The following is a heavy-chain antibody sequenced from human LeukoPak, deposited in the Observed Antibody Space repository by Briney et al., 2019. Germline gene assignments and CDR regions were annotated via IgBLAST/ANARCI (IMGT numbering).Heavy chain of an antibody. Sequence: SETLSLTCTVSGGSISSSSYYWGWIRQPPGKGLEWIGSIYYSGSTYYNPSLKSRVTISVDTSKNQFSLKLSSVTAADTAVYYCARSNYYDSSANDYWGQGTLVTVSS. CDR1: GGSISSSSYY. D-gene: IGHD3-22*01. V-gene: IGHV4-39*07. J-gene: IGHJ4*02. CDR2: IYYSGST. CDR3: ARSNYYDSSANDY.